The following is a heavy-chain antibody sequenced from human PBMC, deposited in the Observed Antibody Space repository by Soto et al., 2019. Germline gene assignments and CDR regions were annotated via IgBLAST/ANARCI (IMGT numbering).Heavy chain of an antibody. Sequence: SETLSLTCTVSGGSISSYYWSWIRQPPGKGLEWIGYIYYSGSTNYNPSLKSRVTISVDTSKNQFSLKLSSVTAADTAVYYCARSYDILSGYYPPENYDFDYWGQGTLVTVSS. V-gene: IGHV4-59*01. CDR3: ARSYDILSGYYPPENYDFDY. CDR2: IYYSGST. D-gene: IGHD3-9*01. CDR1: GGSISSYY. J-gene: IGHJ4*02.